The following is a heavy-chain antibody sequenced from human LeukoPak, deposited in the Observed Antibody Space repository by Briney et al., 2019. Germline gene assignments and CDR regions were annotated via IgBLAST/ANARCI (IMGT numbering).Heavy chain of an antibody. CDR1: GITFDSYW. Sequence: GGSLRLSCAASGITFDSYWMSWVRQAPGKGLEGVANIQQNGGGKHYVDSVKGRFTISRDNAKNSLYLQMDNLRAEDTAVYYCATGGDLYCTTANCLPLDYWGQGTLVTVSS. D-gene: IGHD2-8*01. V-gene: IGHV3-7*01. CDR3: ATGGDLYCTTANCLPLDY. CDR2: IQQNGGGK. J-gene: IGHJ4*02.